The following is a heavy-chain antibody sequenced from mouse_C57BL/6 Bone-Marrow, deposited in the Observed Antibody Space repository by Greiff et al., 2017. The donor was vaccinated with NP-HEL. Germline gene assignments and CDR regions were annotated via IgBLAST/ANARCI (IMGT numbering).Heavy chain of an antibody. CDR1: GFTFSDYY. J-gene: IGHJ2*01. Sequence: EVQRVESGGGLVQPGGSLKLSCAASGFTFSDYYMYWVRQTPEKRLEWVAYISNGGGSTYYPDTVKGRFTISRDNAKNTLYLQMSRLKSEDTAMYYCARRGRWLLLDYWGQGTTLTVSS. D-gene: IGHD2-3*01. CDR3: ARRGRWLLLDY. CDR2: ISNGGGST. V-gene: IGHV5-12*01.